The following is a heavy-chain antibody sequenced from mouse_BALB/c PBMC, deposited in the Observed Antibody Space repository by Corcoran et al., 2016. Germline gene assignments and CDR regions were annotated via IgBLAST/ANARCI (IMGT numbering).Heavy chain of an antibody. CDR1: GYSFTGYY. CDR3: ASDSGTRYFDY. V-gene: IGHV1-18*01. D-gene: IGHD4-1*01. CDR2: INPYNGAT. J-gene: IGHJ2*02. Sequence: EVQLQQSGPELVKPGASVKISCKASGYSFTGYYMHWVKQSHVKSLEWIGRINPYNGATNYNQNFKDKASLTVNKSSSTAYMELHSLTSEDSAVYSCASDSGTRYFDYWGQGTSLTVSS.